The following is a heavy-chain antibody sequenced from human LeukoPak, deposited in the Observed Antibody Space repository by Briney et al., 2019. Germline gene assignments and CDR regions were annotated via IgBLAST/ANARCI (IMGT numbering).Heavy chain of an antibody. CDR2: ISSSGSTI. Sequence: PGGSLRLSCAAFGFTFSSYEMNWVRQAPGKGLEWVSYISSSGSTIYYADSVKGRFTISRDNSKNTLYLQMNSLRAEDTALYYCAKVGMTTVTRGWFDPWGQGTLVTVSS. CDR3: AKVGMTTVTRGWFDP. D-gene: IGHD4-17*01. V-gene: IGHV3-48*03. J-gene: IGHJ5*02. CDR1: GFTFSSYE.